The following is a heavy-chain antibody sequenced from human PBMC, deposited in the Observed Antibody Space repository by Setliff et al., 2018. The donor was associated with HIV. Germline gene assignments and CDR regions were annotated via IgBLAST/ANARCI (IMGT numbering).Heavy chain of an antibody. Sequence: GGSLRLSCSASGFTFNTYGMSWVRQAPGKGLEWVSVISGSGSGTFYADSVKGRFTISRDNSKNTLYLQMNRLRVDDTAVYYCVGPDYEDPQGGQWGQGTLVTVSS. CDR1: GFTFNTYG. J-gene: IGHJ1*01. V-gene: IGHV3-23*01. D-gene: IGHD3-22*01. CDR2: ISGSGSGT. CDR3: VGPDYEDPQGGQ.